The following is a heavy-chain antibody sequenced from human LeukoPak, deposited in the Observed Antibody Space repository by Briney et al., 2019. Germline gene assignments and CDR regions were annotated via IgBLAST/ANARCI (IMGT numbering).Heavy chain of an antibody. CDR3: ARQLYSSSWFDY. CDR2: IYYSGST. V-gene: IGHV4-61*08. Sequence: SQTLSLTCTVSGGSISSGGYYWSWIRQPPGKGLEWVGYIYYSGSTNYNPSLKSRVTISVDTSKNQFSLKLSSVTAADTAVYYCARQLYSSSWFDYWGQGTLVTVSS. CDR1: GGSISSGGYY. D-gene: IGHD6-13*01. J-gene: IGHJ4*02.